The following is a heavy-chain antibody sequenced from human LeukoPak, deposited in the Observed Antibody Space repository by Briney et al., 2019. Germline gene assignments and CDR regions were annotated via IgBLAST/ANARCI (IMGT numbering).Heavy chain of an antibody. CDR1: GGSIITYY. CDR2: IYYSGST. J-gene: IGHJ3*02. V-gene: IGHV4-59*01. CDR3: ARGDGDYGIDI. Sequence: PSETLSLTCTVPGGSIITYYWSWIRQPPGKGLEWIGYIYYSGSTNYNPSLKSRVTISVDTSKNQFSLKLSSVTAADTAVYYCARGDGDYGIDIWGQGTMVTVSS. D-gene: IGHD4-17*01.